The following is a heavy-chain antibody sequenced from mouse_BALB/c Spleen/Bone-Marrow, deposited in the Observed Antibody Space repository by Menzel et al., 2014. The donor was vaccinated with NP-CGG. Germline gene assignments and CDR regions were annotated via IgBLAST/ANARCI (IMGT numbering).Heavy chain of an antibody. Sequence: EVHLVESGGGLVKPGGSLKLSCAASGFTFSDYYMYWVRQTPEKRLEWVATISGGGSYTYYPDSGKGRFTISRDNAKNNLYLQMSSLKSEDTAMYYCARDYDYDPAWFAYWGQGTLVTVSA. V-gene: IGHV5-4*02. D-gene: IGHD2-4*01. J-gene: IGHJ3*01. CDR3: ARDYDYDPAWFAY. CDR1: GFTFSDYY. CDR2: ISGGGSYT.